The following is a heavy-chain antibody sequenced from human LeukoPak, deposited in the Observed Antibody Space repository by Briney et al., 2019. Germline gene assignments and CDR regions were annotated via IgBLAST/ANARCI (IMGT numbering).Heavy chain of an antibody. V-gene: IGHV3-23*01. Sequence: GGSLRLSCAASGFTFSSYAMSWVRQAPGKGLEWVSAISGSGGTTYYADSVKGRFTISRDNSKNTLYLQMNSLRAEDTAVYYCARGEPSGWEYYFDYWGQGTLVTVSS. J-gene: IGHJ4*02. CDR3: ARGEPSGWEYYFDY. D-gene: IGHD6-19*01. CDR2: ISGSGGTT. CDR1: GFTFSSYA.